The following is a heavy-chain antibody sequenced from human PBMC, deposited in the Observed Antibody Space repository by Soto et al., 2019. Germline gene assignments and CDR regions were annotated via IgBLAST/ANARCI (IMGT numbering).Heavy chain of an antibody. CDR2: IYYSGST. J-gene: IGHJ4*02. CDR1: GGSISSSSYY. Sequence: QLQLQESGPGLVKPSETLSLTCTVSGGSISSSSYYWGWIRQPPGKGLEWIGSIYYSGSTYYNPSLKSRVTISVDTSKNQFSLKLSSVTAADTAVYYCARPSIEYYFDYWGQGTLVTVSS. V-gene: IGHV4-39*01. CDR3: ARPSIEYYFDY.